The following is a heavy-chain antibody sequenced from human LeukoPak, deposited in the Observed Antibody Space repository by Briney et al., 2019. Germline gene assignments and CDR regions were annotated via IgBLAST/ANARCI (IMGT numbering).Heavy chain of an antibody. D-gene: IGHD3-10*01. CDR1: GGTFSSYA. V-gene: IGHV1-69*06. J-gene: IGHJ6*03. CDR3: ARAIRGSKIASRYYFYYMDI. CDR2: IIPIFDTT. Sequence: ASVKVSCKASGGTFSSYAINWVRQAPGQGLGWMGGIIPIFDTTNYAQNFQGRVTITADKSTNTAYMELSSLRSEDTAVYYCARAIRGSKIASRYYFYYMDIWGKGTTVTVSS.